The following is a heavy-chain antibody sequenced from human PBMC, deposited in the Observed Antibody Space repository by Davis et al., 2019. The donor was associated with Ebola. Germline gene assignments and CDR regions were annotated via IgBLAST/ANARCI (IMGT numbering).Heavy chain of an antibody. J-gene: IGHJ5*02. Sequence: GESLKISCAMSAFAFRTSIIHWVRQAPGKGLAWVAAMSFDGYSKYYADSVKGRFTISRDNSKNALYLQMDSLRTEDTAVYYCAREGGTSGRCGWFDPWGQGSLVTVSS. CDR1: AFAFRTSI. D-gene: IGHD6-19*01. CDR3: AREGGTSGRCGWFDP. CDR2: MSFDGYSK. V-gene: IGHV3-30-3*01.